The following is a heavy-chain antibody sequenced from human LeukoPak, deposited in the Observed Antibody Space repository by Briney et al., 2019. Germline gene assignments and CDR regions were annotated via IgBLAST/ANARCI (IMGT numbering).Heavy chain of an antibody. J-gene: IGHJ4*02. Sequence: GSLRLSCAASGFTFSGYYWSWIRQSPGQGLEWIGEINHSGSTNYNPSLKSRVTISADTSKNQSSLMLSSVTAADTAVYYCARVRDYVWGSSRYTLYYFDYWGQGTQVTVSS. CDR1: GFTFSGYY. V-gene: IGHV4-34*01. CDR2: INHSGST. CDR3: ARVRDYVWGSSRYTLYYFDY. D-gene: IGHD3-16*02.